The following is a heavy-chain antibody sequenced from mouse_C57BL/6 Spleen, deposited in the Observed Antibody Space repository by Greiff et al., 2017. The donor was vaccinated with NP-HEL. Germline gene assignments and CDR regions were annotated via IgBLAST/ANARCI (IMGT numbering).Heavy chain of an antibody. D-gene: IGHD1-1*01. CDR1: GYTFTDYY. CDR2: INPNNGGT. J-gene: IGHJ2*01. V-gene: IGHV1-26*01. CDR3: AMGTTVVASFDY. Sequence: EVQLQQSGPELVKPGASVKISCKASGYTFTDYYMNWVKQSHGKSLEWIGDINPNNGGTSYNQKFKGKATLTVDKSSSTAYMELRSLTSEDSAVYYCAMGTTVVASFDYWGQGTTLTVSS.